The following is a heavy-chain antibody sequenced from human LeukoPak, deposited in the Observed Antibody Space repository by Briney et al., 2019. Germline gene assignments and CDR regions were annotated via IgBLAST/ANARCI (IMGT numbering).Heavy chain of an antibody. V-gene: IGHV3-66*01. CDR3: ARAPDYSVSGRDPHY. D-gene: IGHD3-10*01. J-gene: IGHJ4*01. CDR2: IYIGGTT. Sequence: GGSLRLSCAASGFTVSSKYMSWVRQAPGKGLEWVSIIYIGGTTYYADAVKRRFTISRDNSKNPLYLQMNSLSAEDTGVYYCARAPDYSVSGRDPHYWGRGTLVIVSS. CDR1: GFTVSSKY.